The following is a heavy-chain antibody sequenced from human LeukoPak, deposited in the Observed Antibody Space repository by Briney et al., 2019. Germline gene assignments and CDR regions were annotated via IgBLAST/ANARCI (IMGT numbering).Heavy chain of an antibody. Sequence: GGSLRLSCAASGFTFSSYSMNWVRQAPGKGLEWVSSTSSSSSYIYYADSVKGRFTISRDNAKNSLYLQMNSLRAEDTAVYYCARAGLAYVWGTYDAFDIWGQGTMVTVSS. J-gene: IGHJ3*02. D-gene: IGHD3-16*01. V-gene: IGHV3-21*01. CDR2: TSSSSSYI. CDR3: ARAGLAYVWGTYDAFDI. CDR1: GFTFSSYS.